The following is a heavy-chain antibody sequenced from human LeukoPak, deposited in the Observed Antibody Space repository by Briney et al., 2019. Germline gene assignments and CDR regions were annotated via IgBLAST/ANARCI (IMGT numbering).Heavy chain of an antibody. D-gene: IGHD3-10*02. J-gene: IGHJ6*04. CDR3: ARHAKFGELLSMDV. CDR2: IDPSDSYT. V-gene: IGHV5-10-1*01. Sequence: GESLRISCQGSGSSFTSYWISWVRQLPGKGLEWMGRIDPSDSYTNYSPSFQGHVTISADKSISTAYLQWSSLKASDTAMYYCARHAKFGELLSMDVWGKGTTVTVSS. CDR1: GSSFTSYW.